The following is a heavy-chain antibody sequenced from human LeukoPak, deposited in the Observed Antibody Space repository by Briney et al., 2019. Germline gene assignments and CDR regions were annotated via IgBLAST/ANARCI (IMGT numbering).Heavy chain of an antibody. CDR1: GYTFTDSY. J-gene: IGHJ4*02. CDR2: INPSRGST. CDR3: ARSYYYGSGSGAFIDY. Sequence: ASVKVSCKASGYTFTDSYMHWVRQAPGQGLDWMGVINPSRGSTTYAQKFQGRVTMTRDTSTSTVYMELSSLRSEDTAMYYCARSYYYGSGSGAFIDYWGQGTLVTVSS. D-gene: IGHD3-10*01. V-gene: IGHV1-46*01.